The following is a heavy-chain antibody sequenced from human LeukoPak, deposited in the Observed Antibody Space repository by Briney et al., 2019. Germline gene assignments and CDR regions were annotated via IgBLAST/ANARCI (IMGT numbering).Heavy chain of an antibody. D-gene: IGHD4-17*01. Sequence: GGSLRLSCAASGFSFSVYEMHWVRQAPGKGLEWISDISSSGTTTYYADSVKGRFTISRDNAKNSLYLQMNSLRAEDTAVYYCATLTVATSFDYWGQGTLVTVSS. V-gene: IGHV3-48*03. CDR2: ISSSGTTT. J-gene: IGHJ4*02. CDR3: ATLTVATSFDY. CDR1: GFSFSVYE.